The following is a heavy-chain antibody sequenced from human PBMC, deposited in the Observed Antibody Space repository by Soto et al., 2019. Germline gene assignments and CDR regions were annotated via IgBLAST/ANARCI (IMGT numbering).Heavy chain of an antibody. Sequence: GGSLRLSCAASGFTFSNYAMHWVRQAPGKGLEWVAVISYDGSDKYNANSVKGRFTISRDNSKNTLYLQMNSLRAEDTAVYYCARDTGPNGYSYCYCGMDVWGQGTTVTVSS. CDR3: ARDTGPNGYSYCYCGMDV. V-gene: IGHV3-30-3*01. J-gene: IGHJ6*02. D-gene: IGHD5-18*01. CDR1: GFTFSNYA. CDR2: ISYDGSDK.